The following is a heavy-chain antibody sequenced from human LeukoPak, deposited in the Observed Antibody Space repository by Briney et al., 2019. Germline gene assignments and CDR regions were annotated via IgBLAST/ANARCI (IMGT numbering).Heavy chain of an antibody. V-gene: IGHV5-51*01. CDR2: IYPGDSDT. Sequence: GESLKISCKDSGYSFTSYWIGWVRQMPGKGLEWMGIIYPGDSDTRYSPSFQGQVTISADKSISTAYLQWSSLKASDTAMYYCARGYIDITGTPTDLGIWGQGTLVTVSS. D-gene: IGHD1-20*01. CDR1: GYSFTSYW. CDR3: ARGYIDITGTPTDLGI. J-gene: IGHJ4*02.